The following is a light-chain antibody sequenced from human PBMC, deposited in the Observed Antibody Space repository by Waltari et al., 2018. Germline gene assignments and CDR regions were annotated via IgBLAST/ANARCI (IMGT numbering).Light chain of an antibody. J-gene: IGLJ2*01. CDR1: SIGSRS. V-gene: IGLV3-21*01. CDR3: QLWESGSDRVV. Sequence: SYVLTQPPSVSVAPGKAARITCGGNSIGSRSVHWYQQKPGQAHVLVIYYDSDRPSGIPERISGSKSGNTATLTISRVEAGDEAAYYCQLWESGSDRVVFGGGTKLTVL. CDR2: YDS.